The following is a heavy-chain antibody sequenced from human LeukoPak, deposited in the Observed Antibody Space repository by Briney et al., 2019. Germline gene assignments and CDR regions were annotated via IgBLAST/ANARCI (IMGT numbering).Heavy chain of an antibody. D-gene: IGHD3-10*01. CDR1: GDSISSTSYY. CDR2: IYNRGTT. J-gene: IGHJ4*01. CDR3: ASRVYGLGSFNY. V-gene: IGHV4-39*01. Sequence: PSETLSLTCTVSGDSISSTSYYWDWIRQPPGKGLEWIGSIYNRGTTYYNPSLKSRVTISVDTSKNQFFLKVSSVTAADTAVYYCASRVYGLGSFNYWGQGTLVTVSS.